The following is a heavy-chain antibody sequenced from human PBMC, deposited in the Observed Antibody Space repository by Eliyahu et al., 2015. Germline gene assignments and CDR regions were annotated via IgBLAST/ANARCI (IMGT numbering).Heavy chain of an antibody. CDR1: GLSXSSSAGG. CDR3: VHRSLFLSAFDV. D-gene: IGHD3-3*01. V-gene: IGHV2-5*04. CDR2: IYWNDEQ. J-gene: IGHJ3*01. Sequence: QVTLKESGPTLVKPTQTLTLXXXISGLSXSSSAGGVGWIRQPPGKALEWLSLIYWNDEQHYRPSLKNRLSISKDNAKNQVVLTLTNMEATDTGTYFCVHRSLFLSAFDVWGQGTMVIVSS.